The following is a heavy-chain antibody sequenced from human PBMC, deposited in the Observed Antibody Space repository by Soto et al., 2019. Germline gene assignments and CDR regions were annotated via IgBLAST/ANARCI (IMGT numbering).Heavy chain of an antibody. CDR3: ARGGHVVVVTAALDY. Sequence: QVQLMQSGAEVKKPGASVKVSCKASGDTFTDYYIHWVRQAPGQGLEWMGTVNPSGGHTTYAQHFLGRVTMTMDTSTSTLYMELTSLTSDDTAVYYCARGGHVVVVTAALDYWGQGPLVTVSS. V-gene: IGHV1-46*01. CDR2: VNPSGGHT. J-gene: IGHJ4*02. CDR1: GDTFTDYY. D-gene: IGHD2-21*02.